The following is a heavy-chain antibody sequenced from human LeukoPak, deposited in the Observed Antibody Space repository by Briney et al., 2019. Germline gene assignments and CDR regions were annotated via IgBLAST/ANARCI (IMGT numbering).Heavy chain of an antibody. CDR2: ISSSSSYI. CDR1: GFTFSSYS. V-gene: IGHV3-21*01. D-gene: IGHD2-2*01. J-gene: IGHJ4*02. Sequence: GGSLRPSCAASGFTFSSYSMNWVRQAPGKGLEWVSSISSSSSYIYYADSVKGRSTISRDNAKNSLYLQMNSLRAEDTAVYYCARDRCSSTSCYGNLDYWGQGTLVTVSS. CDR3: ARDRCSSTSCYGNLDY.